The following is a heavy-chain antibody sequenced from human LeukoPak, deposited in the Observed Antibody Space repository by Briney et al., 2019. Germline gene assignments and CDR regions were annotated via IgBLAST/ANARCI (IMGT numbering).Heavy chain of an antibody. CDR3: AREGASGSGSFAFDI. D-gene: IGHD3-10*01. J-gene: IGHJ3*02. Sequence: GGSLRLSCAASGLTLSRYEMHWVRQGPGKELEWISYITTSGNNTIYADSVRGRFTISRDNAKNSLYLQMNSLRADDTAVYYCAREGASGSGSFAFDIWGQGTMVTVSA. V-gene: IGHV3-48*03. CDR1: GLTLSRYE. CDR2: ITTSGNNT.